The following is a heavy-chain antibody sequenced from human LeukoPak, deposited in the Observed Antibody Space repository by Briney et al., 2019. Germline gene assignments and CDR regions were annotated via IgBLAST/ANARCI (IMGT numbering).Heavy chain of an antibody. D-gene: IGHD6-19*01. CDR3: ARQIAVAGGRYFNY. CDR2: ISHSGSP. J-gene: IGHJ4*02. V-gene: IGHV4/OR15-8*01. Sequence: SETLSLTCGVSGGFIINGKWWSWVRQPPGKGLEWIGEISHSGSPNYNPSLKGRLTISVDTAKNQFSLKLSSVTAADTAVYYCARQIAVAGGRYFNYWGQGTLVTVPS. CDR1: GGFIINGKW.